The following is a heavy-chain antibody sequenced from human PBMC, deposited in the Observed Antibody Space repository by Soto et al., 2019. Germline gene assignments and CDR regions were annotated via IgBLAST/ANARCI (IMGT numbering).Heavy chain of an antibody. J-gene: IGHJ6*02. CDR2: IYSGGST. Sequence: HPGGSLRLSCAASGFTVSSNYMSWVRRAPGKGLEWVSVIYSGGSTYYADSVKGRFTISRDNSKNTLYLQMNSLRAEDTAVYYCASQVETPYGMDVWGQGTTVTVSS. V-gene: IGHV3-53*01. CDR3: ASQVETPYGMDV. CDR1: GFTVSSNY. D-gene: IGHD1-1*01.